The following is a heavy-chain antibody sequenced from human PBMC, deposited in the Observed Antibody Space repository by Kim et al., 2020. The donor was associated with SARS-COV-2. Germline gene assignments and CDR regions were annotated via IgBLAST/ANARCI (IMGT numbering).Heavy chain of an antibody. CDR2: MNPNSGNT. CDR1: GYTFTSYD. CDR3: ARGGRKSYYYYYMDV. Sequence: ASVKVSCKASGYTFTSYDINWVRQATGQGLEWMGWMNPNSGNTGYAQKFQGRVTMTRNTSISTAYMELSSLRSEDTAVYYCARGGRKSYYYYYMDVWGKGTTVTVSS. J-gene: IGHJ6*03. V-gene: IGHV1-8*01.